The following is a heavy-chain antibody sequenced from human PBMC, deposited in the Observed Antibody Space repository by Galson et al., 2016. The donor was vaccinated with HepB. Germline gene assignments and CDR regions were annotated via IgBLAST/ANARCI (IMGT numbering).Heavy chain of an antibody. J-gene: IGHJ2*01. CDR2: ISSSRSYI. CDR3: ASQFSAAVSGYWYFDL. V-gene: IGHV3-21*01. Sequence: SLRLSCAASGISFSRSAMHWVRQAPGKGLEWVSSISSSRSYIYYADSVKGRFTISRDDAKNSLYLQMNSLRAEDTAVYFCASQFSAAVSGYWYFDLWGRGTLVTVSS. D-gene: IGHD6-19*01. CDR1: GISFSRSA.